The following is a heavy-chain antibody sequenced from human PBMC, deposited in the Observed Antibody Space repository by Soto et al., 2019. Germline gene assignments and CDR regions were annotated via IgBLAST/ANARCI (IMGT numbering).Heavy chain of an antibody. CDR3: TTGDPYSSGYYYVTYQDYFDY. D-gene: IGHD3-22*01. Sequence: GGSLRLSCAASGFTFSNAWMNWVRQAPGKGLEWVGRIKSKTDGGTTDYAAPVKGRFTISRDDSKNTLYLQMNSLKTEDTAVYYCTTGDPYSSGYYYVTYQDYFDYWGQGTLVTVSS. J-gene: IGHJ4*02. CDR1: GFTFSNAW. CDR2: IKSKTDGGTT. V-gene: IGHV3-15*07.